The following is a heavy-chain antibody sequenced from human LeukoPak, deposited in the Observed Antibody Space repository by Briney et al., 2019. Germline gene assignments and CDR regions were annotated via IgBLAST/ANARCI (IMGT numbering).Heavy chain of an antibody. D-gene: IGHD4-17*01. J-gene: IGHJ3*02. CDR3: AKDPNGDYIGTFDI. CDR2: ISGNGGST. Sequence: GGSLRLSCAASGFTFSSYAMTWVRQAPGKGLEWVSSISGNGGSTQYADSVQGRFAISRDNSKNTLYLQMNSLRAEDTAVYYCAKDPNGDYIGTFDIWGQGTMVTVSS. V-gene: IGHV3-23*01. CDR1: GFTFSSYA.